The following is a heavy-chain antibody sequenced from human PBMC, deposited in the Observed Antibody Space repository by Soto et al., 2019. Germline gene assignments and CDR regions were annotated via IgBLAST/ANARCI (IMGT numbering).Heavy chain of an antibody. J-gene: IGHJ4*02. D-gene: IGHD4-4*01. CDR1: GFTVSSYS. CDR2: ISRSSSPI. Sequence: XESLSLSFEASGFTVSSYSMNWVRQAPGKGLEWVSYISRSSSPIYYADSVKGRFTISRDNAKDSLYLQMNSLRDEDTAVYYCERDGYSTFDSWGQGTLVTVSS. CDR3: ERDGYSTFDS. V-gene: IGHV3-48*02.